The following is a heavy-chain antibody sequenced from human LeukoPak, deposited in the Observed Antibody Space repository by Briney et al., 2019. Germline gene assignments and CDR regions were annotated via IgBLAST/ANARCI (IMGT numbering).Heavy chain of an antibody. Sequence: GGSLRLSCAASGFTFSSYGMHWVRQAPGKGLEWVAVIWCDGSNKYYADSVKGRFTISRDNSKNTLYLQMNSLRAEDTAVYYCARDPTIVGAYFDYWGQGTLVTVSS. CDR3: ARDPTIVGAYFDY. CDR2: IWCDGSNK. J-gene: IGHJ4*02. D-gene: IGHD1-26*01. CDR1: GFTFSSYG. V-gene: IGHV3-33*01.